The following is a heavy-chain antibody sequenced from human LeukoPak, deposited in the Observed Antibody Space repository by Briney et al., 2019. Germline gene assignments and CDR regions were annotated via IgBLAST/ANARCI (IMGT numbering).Heavy chain of an antibody. Sequence: PSETLSLTCTVSGGSISSSSYYWGWIRQPPGKGLEWIGSIYYSGSTYYNLSLKSRVTISVDTSKNQFSLKLSSVTAADTAVYYCARVTGLVVITYFDYWGQGTLVTVSS. D-gene: IGHD3-22*01. CDR3: ARVTGLVVITYFDY. CDR1: GGSISSSSYY. J-gene: IGHJ4*02. CDR2: IYYSGST. V-gene: IGHV4-39*07.